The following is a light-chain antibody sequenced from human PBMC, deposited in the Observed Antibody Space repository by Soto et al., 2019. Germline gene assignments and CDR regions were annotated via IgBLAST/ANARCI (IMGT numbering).Light chain of an antibody. CDR3: QQYTRGVT. CDR2: KVS. J-gene: IGKJ1*01. CDR1: QTVSPW. V-gene: IGKV1-5*03. Sequence: DIHMTQSPATLSASVGDRVTITCRASQTVSPWLAWYQQKPGAAPHLLIYKVSNLESGVPSRFSGSGSGADFTLTINGLQPDDFANYCCQQYTRGVTFGQGTKVEIK.